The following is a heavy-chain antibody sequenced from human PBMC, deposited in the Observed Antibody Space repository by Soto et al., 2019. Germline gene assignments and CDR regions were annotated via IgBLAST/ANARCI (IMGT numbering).Heavy chain of an antibody. Sequence: QITLKESGPTLVKPTQTLTLTCTFSGFSLSTSGVGVGWIRQPPGKALECLALIYWDDDKRYSPSLKSRLTITKDTSKNQVVLRMTNMDPVDTATYYCAHSGPMTSVTTGGQRRKFWYFDLWGRGTLVTVSS. CDR3: AHSGPMTSVTTGGQRRKFWYFDL. V-gene: IGHV2-5*02. CDR2: IYWDDDK. D-gene: IGHD4-17*01. J-gene: IGHJ2*01. CDR1: GFSLSTSGVG.